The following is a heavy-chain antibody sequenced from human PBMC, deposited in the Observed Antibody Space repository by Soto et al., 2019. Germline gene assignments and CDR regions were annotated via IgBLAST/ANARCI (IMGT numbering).Heavy chain of an antibody. CDR2: ISYDGSND. Sequence: PVGNLRLSCAASGFTFSNYGMHWVRQAPGKGLEWVALISYDGSNDYYTGSVKGRFTISRDNSKNTLYLQMNSLRPEDAAVYYCSMFKTDLVITGLFDAWGQGTLVTVCS. D-gene: IGHD3-10*02. CDR3: SMFKTDLVITGLFDA. J-gene: IGHJ5*02. CDR1: GFTFSNYG. V-gene: IGHV3-30*03.